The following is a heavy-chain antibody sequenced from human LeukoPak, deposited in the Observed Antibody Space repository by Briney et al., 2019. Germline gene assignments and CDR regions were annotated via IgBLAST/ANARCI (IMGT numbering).Heavy chain of an antibody. V-gene: IGHV4-34*01. CDR3: AKRTAAGGRRAVHAFDI. CDR1: GGSFSGYY. J-gene: IGHJ3*02. D-gene: IGHD2-2*01. CDR2: INHSGST. Sequence: PSETLSLTCAVYGGSFSGYYWSWIRQPPGKGLEWIGEINHSGSTNYNPSLKSRVTISVDTSKNQFSLKLSSVTAADTAVYYCAKRTAAGGRRAVHAFDIWGQGTMVTVSS.